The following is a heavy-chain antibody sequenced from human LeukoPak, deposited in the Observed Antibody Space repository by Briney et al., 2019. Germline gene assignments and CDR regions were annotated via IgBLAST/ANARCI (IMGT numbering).Heavy chain of an antibody. Sequence: SGTLSLTCAVSGGTISGSNWWSWVRQPPGMGLEWIGEIYHSGTTNYNPSLKIRVTISADKSKNQFSLKLSSVTAADTAVYFCARSNVDTAVDYWGQGTLVTVSS. CDR2: IYHSGTT. V-gene: IGHV4-4*02. CDR1: GGTISGSNW. CDR3: ARSNVDTAVDY. D-gene: IGHD5-18*01. J-gene: IGHJ4*02.